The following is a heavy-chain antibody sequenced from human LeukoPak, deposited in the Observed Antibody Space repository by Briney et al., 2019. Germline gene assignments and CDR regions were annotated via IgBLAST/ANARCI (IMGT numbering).Heavy chain of an antibody. CDR3: ARAPPYSSASWGYYGMDV. V-gene: IGHV3-53*01. CDR2: IYSGGST. J-gene: IGHJ6*02. Sequence: GGSLRLSCAVSGFTVSSNYMSWVRQAPGKGLEWVSVIYSGGSTYYADSVKGRFTISRDNSKNTLYLQMNSLRAGDTAVYYCARAPPYSSASWGYYGMDVWGQGTTVTVSS. D-gene: IGHD6-6*01. CDR1: GFTVSSNY.